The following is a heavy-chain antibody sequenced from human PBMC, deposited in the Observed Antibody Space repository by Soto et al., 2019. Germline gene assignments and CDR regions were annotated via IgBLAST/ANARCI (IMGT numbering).Heavy chain of an antibody. D-gene: IGHD5-18*01. J-gene: IGHJ6*02. V-gene: IGHV4-59*01. CDR3: ARISSVDPYGYVNGGLDV. CDR1: GGSIRSYY. CDR2: FYHSGNS. Sequence: SETLSLTCSVSGGSIRSYYWSWIRQSPEKGLEWFGYFYHSGNSNYNPSLKSRVTISVDTSKNQLSLSLRSVTAADTAVYFCARISSVDPYGYVNGGLDVWGQGTTVT.